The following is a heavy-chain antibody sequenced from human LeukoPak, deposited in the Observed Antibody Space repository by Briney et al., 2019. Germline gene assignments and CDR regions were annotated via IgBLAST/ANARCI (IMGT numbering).Heavy chain of an antibody. V-gene: IGHV4-30-4*01. CDR2: MYYSGST. J-gene: IGHJ5*02. CDR3: ARPYYYDSRIDP. Sequence: PSQTLSLTCTDSGGSISSGDYYWSWIRQPPGKGLEWIAHMYYSGSTYYNPSLKSRVTMSADTSKNQLSLKLSSVTAADTAVYYCARPYYYDSRIDPWGQGILVTVSS. CDR1: GGSISSGDYY. D-gene: IGHD3-22*01.